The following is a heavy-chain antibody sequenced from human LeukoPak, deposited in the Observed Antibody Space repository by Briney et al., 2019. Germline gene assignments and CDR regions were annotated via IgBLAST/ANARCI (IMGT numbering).Heavy chain of an antibody. D-gene: IGHD3-9*01. V-gene: IGHV1-69*13. Sequence: ASVKVSCKASGGTFSSYAISWVRQAPGQGLEWMGGIIPIFGTANYAQKFRGRVTITADESTSTAYMELSSLRSEDTAVYYCARATGNTLTGYYWVYFDYWGQGTLVTVSS. J-gene: IGHJ4*02. CDR2: IIPIFGTA. CDR3: ARATGNTLTGYYWVYFDY. CDR1: GGTFSSYA.